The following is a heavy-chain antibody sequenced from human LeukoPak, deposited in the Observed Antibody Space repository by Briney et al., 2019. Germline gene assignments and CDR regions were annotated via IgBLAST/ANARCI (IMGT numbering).Heavy chain of an antibody. CDR3: ARYSSGSYYYCGMDV. Sequence: AETLSLTCTVSGGSISRYYWSWIRQPPGKGLEWMGYIYYRGSTNYNPSFKGRATISVDTSKNQFSLNLSSLTAADTAVYYCARYSSGSYYYCGMDVWGQGTTVTVSS. CDR2: IYYRGST. J-gene: IGHJ6*02. D-gene: IGHD5-18*01. V-gene: IGHV4-59*01. CDR1: GGSISRYY.